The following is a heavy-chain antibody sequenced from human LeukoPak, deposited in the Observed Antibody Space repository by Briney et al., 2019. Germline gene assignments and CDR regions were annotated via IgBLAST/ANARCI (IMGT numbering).Heavy chain of an antibody. V-gene: IGHV5-51*01. J-gene: IGHJ4*02. Sequence: GESLKISCEGSGYSFTNYWIGWVRQMPGKGLEWMGLIYPGDSDTKYSPSFQGQVTISADTSISTAYLQGSSLKASDAAMYYCATGRRSIGSYDVAYWGQGTLVTVSS. D-gene: IGHD1-26*01. CDR2: IYPGDSDT. CDR1: GYSFTNYW. CDR3: ATGRRSIGSYDVAY.